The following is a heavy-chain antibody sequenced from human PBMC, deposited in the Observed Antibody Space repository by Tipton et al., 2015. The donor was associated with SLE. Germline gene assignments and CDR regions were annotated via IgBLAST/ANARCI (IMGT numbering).Heavy chain of an antibody. D-gene: IGHD6-25*01. CDR2: IYYLGST. J-gene: IGHJ5*02. V-gene: IGHV4-4*02. Sequence: TLSLTCTVSGGSISRMNWWSWVRQPPGKGLEWIGEIYYLGSTYYNPSLQRRVTISVDTSSKHFSLKLSFVTAADTAVYYCARRRAATGLFSERGWFDPWGQGALVTVSS. CDR1: GGSISRMNW. CDR3: ARRRAATGLFSERGWFDP.